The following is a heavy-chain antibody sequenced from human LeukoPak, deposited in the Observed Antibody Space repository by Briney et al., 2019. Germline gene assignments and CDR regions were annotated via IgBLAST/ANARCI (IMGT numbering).Heavy chain of an antibody. D-gene: IGHD3-9*01. CDR3: AKDPKEGILTGPGN. CDR2: ISDSGGRT. CDR1: GFTFSSYS. Sequence: GGSLRLSCAASGFTFSSYSMNWVRQAPGKGLEWVSVISDSGGRTYYADSVGGRFTISRDDSKNTVFLQMNSLSPEDTAIYYCAKDPKEGILTGPGNWGQGTLVTVSS. J-gene: IGHJ4*02. V-gene: IGHV3-23*01.